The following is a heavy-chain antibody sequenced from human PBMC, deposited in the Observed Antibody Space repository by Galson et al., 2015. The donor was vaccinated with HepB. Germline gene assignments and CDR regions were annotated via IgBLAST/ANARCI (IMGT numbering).Heavy chain of an antibody. Sequence: SVKVSCKASGGTFSSFVINWVRQAPGQGLEWMGGITPVFPTADYSQRFQGRLTITADESTSTVHMELSHLTSDDTAVHYCASPTAGGSYHDFDNWGQGSLATVSS. CDR1: GGTFSSFV. CDR3: ASPTAGGSYHDFDN. CDR2: ITPVFPTA. D-gene: IGHD1-26*01. J-gene: IGHJ4*02. V-gene: IGHV1-69*13.